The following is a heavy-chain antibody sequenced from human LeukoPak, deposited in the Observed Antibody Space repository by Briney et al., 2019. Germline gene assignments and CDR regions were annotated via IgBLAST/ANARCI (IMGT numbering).Heavy chain of an antibody. CDR2: INHSGST. Sequence: SETLSLTCAVYGGSFSGYYWSWIRQPPGKGLEWIGEINHSGSTNYNPSLKSRVTISVDTSKNQFSLKLSSVTAADTAVYYCARTTTLPYYYYYYMDVSGKGTTVTVSS. V-gene: IGHV4-34*01. D-gene: IGHD1-1*01. J-gene: IGHJ6*03. CDR1: GGSFSGYY. CDR3: ARTTTLPYYYYYYMDV.